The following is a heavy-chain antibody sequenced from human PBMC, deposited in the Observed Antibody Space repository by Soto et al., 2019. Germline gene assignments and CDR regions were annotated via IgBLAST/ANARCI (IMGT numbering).Heavy chain of an antibody. CDR3: TRDQGGSYDSWFDP. Sequence: EVQVVESGGGVVQPGGSLRLSCSFTFSMYSMSWVRQAPGKGLEWVASISSGGSYIKYADSVKGRFTISRDNAKNSVSLQMNSLRVDDTAVYFCTRDQGGSYDSWFDPWGQGTLVTVSS. CDR1: FTFSMYS. J-gene: IGHJ5*02. CDR2: ISSGGSYI. D-gene: IGHD1-26*01. V-gene: IGHV3-21*01.